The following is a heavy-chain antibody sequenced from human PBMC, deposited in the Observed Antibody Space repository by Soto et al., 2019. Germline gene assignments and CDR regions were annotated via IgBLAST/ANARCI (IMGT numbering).Heavy chain of an antibody. CDR1: GGTFSSYS. CDR3: ARDGGRHSGGIDY. V-gene: IGHV1-69*01. CDR2: IIPIFGTA. J-gene: IGHJ4*01. Sequence: QVQLVQSGAEVKKPASSVKVSCKASGGTFSSYSINWVRQAPGQGLEWMGAIIPIFGTANYAQKFQGRVTTTANESTRTAYMELSSLRSEGTAVYSCARDGGRHSGGIDYWGHGTLVPVSS. D-gene: IGHD1-26*01.